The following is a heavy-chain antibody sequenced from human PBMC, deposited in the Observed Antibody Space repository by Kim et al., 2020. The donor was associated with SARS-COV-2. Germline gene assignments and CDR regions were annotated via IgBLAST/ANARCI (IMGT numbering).Heavy chain of an antibody. V-gene: IGHV3-48*02. Sequence: GGSLRLSCAASGFTFSSYSMNWVRQAPGKGLEWVSYISSSSTIYYADSVKGRFTISRDNAKNSLYLQMNSLRDEDTAVYYCARESQPYCSGGSCYSFYY. CDR2: ISSSSTI. CDR3: ARESQPYCSGGSCYSFYY. D-gene: IGHD2-15*01. CDR1: GFTFSSYS. J-gene: IGHJ6*01.